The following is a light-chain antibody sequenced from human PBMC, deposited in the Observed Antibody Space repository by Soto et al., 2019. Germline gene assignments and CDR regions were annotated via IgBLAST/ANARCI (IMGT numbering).Light chain of an antibody. CDR3: SSYTSNNTPVV. J-gene: IGLJ2*01. V-gene: IGLV2-14*01. Sequence: QSALTQPASVSGSPGQSITISCTGTSSDVGGYNYVSWYQQHPGKAPKLMIYEVSNRPSGVSHRFSGSKSGNTASLTISGLQAEDEADYYCSSYTSNNTPVVFGGGTKLTVL. CDR2: EVS. CDR1: SSDVGGYNY.